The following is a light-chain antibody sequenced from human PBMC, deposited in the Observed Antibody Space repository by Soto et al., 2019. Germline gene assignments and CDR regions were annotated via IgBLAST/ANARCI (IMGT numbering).Light chain of an antibody. J-gene: IGKJ4*01. CDR1: QGIGNS. V-gene: IGKV1-16*01. CDR2: VAS. Sequence: DIQMTQSQSSMSASVGDRVSITGRAGQGIGNSLVWLQQKPGKAHKSLIYVASKLLSGVPSRFSGTGYGTDFTLTIISLQPEDFATYYCQHYNNSPITFGGGTKVEIK. CDR3: QHYNNSPIT.